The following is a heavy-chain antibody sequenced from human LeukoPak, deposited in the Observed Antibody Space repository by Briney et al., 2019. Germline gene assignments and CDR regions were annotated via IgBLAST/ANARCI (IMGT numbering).Heavy chain of an antibody. CDR3: ARLPTPQQLVRGYWDYFDY. D-gene: IGHD6-13*01. J-gene: IGHJ4*02. V-gene: IGHV3-30*03. Sequence: PGGSLRLSCAASGFTFSSYAMSWVRQAPGKGLEWVAVISYDGSNKYYADSVKGRFTISRDNSKNTLYLQMNSLRAEDTAVYYCARLPTPQQLVRGYWDYFDYWGQGTLVTVSS. CDR2: ISYDGSNK. CDR1: GFTFSSYA.